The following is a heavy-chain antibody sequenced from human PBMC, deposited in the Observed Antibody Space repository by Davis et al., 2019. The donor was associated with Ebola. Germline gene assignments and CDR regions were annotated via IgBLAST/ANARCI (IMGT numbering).Heavy chain of an antibody. CDR1: GFTFSSYW. Sequence: GESLKISCAASGFTFSSYWMHWVRQAPGKGLVWVSRINRDGSSTSYADSVKGRFTISRDNAKNTLYLQMNRLRAEDTAVYYCARGYCSSTSCYPGDAFDIWGQGTMVTVSS. J-gene: IGHJ3*02. D-gene: IGHD2-2*01. V-gene: IGHV3-74*01. CDR3: ARGYCSSTSCYPGDAFDI. CDR2: INRDGSST.